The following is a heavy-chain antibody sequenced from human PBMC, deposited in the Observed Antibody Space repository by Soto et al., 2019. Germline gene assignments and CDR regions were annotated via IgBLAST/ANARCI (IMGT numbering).Heavy chain of an antibody. CDR3: ARHPQLARFEYSSSFDY. CDR2: ISYDGSNK. J-gene: IGHJ4*02. D-gene: IGHD6-6*01. CDR1: GFTFSSYA. Sequence: GGSLRLSCAASGFTFSSYAMHWVRQAPGKGLEWVAVISYDGSNKNYADSVKGRFTISRDNSKNTLYLQMNSLRAEDTAVYYCARHPQLARFEYSSSFDYWGQGTLVTVSS. V-gene: IGHV3-30-3*01.